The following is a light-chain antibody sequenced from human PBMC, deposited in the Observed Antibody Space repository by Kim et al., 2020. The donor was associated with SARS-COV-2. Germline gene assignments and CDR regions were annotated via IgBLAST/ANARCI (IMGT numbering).Light chain of an antibody. V-gene: IGLV3-1*01. CDR2: QDS. CDR1: KLGDKY. Sequence: SYELTQPPSVSVSPGQTASITCSGDKLGDKYACWYQQKPGQSPVLVIYQDSKRPSGIPERFSGSNSGNTATLTISGTQAMDEADYYCQAWDSSTYVFGTGTNAPS. CDR3: QAWDSSTYV. J-gene: IGLJ1*01.